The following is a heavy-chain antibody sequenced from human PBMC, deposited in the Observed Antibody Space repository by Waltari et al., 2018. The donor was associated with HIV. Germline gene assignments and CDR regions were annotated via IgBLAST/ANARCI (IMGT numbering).Heavy chain of an antibody. J-gene: IGHJ2*01. D-gene: IGHD2-15*01. CDR2: SYSGGST. Sequence: EVQLVETGGGLIQPGGSLRLSCAASGFTVSSNYMSWVRQAPGKGLEWVSVSYSGGSTYYADSVKGRVTISRDNSKNPLYLQMNSLRAEDTAVYYCAREGGGNRYFDLWGRGTLVTVSS. CDR3: AREGGGNRYFDL. CDR1: GFTVSSNY. V-gene: IGHV3-53*02.